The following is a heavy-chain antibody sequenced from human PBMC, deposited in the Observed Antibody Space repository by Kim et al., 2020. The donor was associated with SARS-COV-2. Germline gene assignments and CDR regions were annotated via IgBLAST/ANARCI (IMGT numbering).Heavy chain of an antibody. V-gene: IGHV4-39*01. J-gene: IGHJ4*02. D-gene: IGHD4-17*01. CDR2: IYYSGTT. CDR1: GGSINRSSYY. Sequence: SETLSLTCTVSGGSINRSSYYWGWIRQPPGKGLEWIASIYYSGTTYYSPSLKSRVSISVDTSKNQFSLNLSSVTAADTAVYYCARHASSTVTRYFDFWGQGTLVTVSS. CDR3: ARHASSTVTRYFDF.